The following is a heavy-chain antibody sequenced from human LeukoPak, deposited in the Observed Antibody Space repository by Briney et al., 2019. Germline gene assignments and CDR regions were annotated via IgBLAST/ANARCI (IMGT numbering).Heavy chain of an antibody. CDR2: IWYDGSNK. Sequence: QPGGCLRLSCAASGFTFSSYGMHWVRQAPGKGLEWVAVIWYDGSNKYYADSVKGRFTISRDNSKNTLYLQMNSLRAEDTAVYYCAREELWLRHFDYWGQGTLVTVSS. CDR3: AREELWLRHFDY. J-gene: IGHJ4*02. V-gene: IGHV3-33*01. CDR1: GFTFSSYG. D-gene: IGHD5-18*01.